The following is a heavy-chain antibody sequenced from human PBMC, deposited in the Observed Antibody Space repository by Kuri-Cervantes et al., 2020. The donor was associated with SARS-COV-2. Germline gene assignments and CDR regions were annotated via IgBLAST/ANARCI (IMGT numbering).Heavy chain of an antibody. CDR2: ISYDGSNK. J-gene: IGHJ4*02. D-gene: IGHD5-24*01. CDR1: GSTFSSYA. Sequence: GGSLRLSCAASGSTFSSYAMHWVRQAPGKGLEWVAVISYDGSNKYYADSVKGRFTISRDNSKNTLYLQMNSLRAEDTAVYYCAREGERWLQFDFVWGQGTLVTVSS. V-gene: IGHV3-30*04. CDR3: AREGERWLQFDFV.